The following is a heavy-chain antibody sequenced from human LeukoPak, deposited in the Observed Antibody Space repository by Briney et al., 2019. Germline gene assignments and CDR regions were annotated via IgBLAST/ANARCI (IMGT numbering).Heavy chain of an antibody. CDR3: ARGFRFRYCSGGSCSWDWFDP. CDR2: IYFRGST. V-gene: IGHV4-4*09. CDR1: GGSISTYY. J-gene: IGHJ5*02. Sequence: SETLSLTCTVSGGSISTYYCSWIRQPPGKGLEWIGHIYFRGSTNYSPSLESRVTISLDTSNNQFSLNLNSVTAADTAVYYCARGFRFRYCSGGSCSWDWFDPWGQGTLVTVSS. D-gene: IGHD2-15*01.